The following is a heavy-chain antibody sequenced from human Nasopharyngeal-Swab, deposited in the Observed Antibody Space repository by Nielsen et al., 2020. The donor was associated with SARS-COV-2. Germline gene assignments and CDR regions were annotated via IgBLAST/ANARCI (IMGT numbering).Heavy chain of an antibody. D-gene: IGHD6-6*01. CDR3: ARDGTSRGIASRPGLCYYPMDV. J-gene: IGHJ6*02. CDR1: GYSFSAYY. V-gene: IGHV1-2*06. Sequence: ASVKLSCKASGYSFSAYYIHWVRQAPGQGLEWMVRINPNSGGTDYAQKFQGRVTMTRDTSIRTAYMDLSSLRSDDTAMYYCARDGTSRGIASRPGLCYYPMDVWGQGTTVTVSS. CDR2: INPNSGGT.